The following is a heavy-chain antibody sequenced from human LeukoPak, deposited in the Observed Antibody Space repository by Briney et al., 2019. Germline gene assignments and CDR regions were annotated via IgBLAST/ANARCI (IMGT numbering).Heavy chain of an antibody. CDR1: GFTFSSYS. Sequence: GGSLRLSCAASGFTFSSYSMNWVRQAPGKGLEWVSYISSSSSTIYYADSVKGRFTISRDNAENSLYLQMDSLRAEDTAVYYCAREFDRYYYYYMDVWGKGTTVTVSS. V-gene: IGHV3-48*04. CDR3: AREFDRYYYYYMDV. J-gene: IGHJ6*03. CDR2: ISSSSSTI.